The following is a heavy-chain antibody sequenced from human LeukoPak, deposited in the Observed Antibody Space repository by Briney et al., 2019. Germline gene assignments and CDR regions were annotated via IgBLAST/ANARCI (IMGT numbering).Heavy chain of an antibody. D-gene: IGHD3-22*01. J-gene: IGHJ4*02. CDR3: AKDLAEYYYDSWHYFDY. CDR2: ISWNSGSI. V-gene: IGHV3-9*01. CDR1: GFTFDDYA. Sequence: PGRSLRLSCAASGFTFDDYAMHWVRQAPGKGLEWVSGISWNSGSIGYADSVKGRFTISRDNAKNSLYLQMNSLRAEDTALYYCAKDLAEYYYDSWHYFDYWGQGTLVTVSS.